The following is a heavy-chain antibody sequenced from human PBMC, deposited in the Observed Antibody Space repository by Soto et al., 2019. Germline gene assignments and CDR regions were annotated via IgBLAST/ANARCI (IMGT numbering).Heavy chain of an antibody. CDR3: ARDVFDP. Sequence: GGSLRLSCSVSGFTLSRFAIHWLRQAPGKEPESISSIDDTGNYTPYADSVKGRFTISRDNSKNTLYLQIYSLRADDTAVYYCARDVFDPWGQGTLVTVSS. CDR2: IDDTGNYT. CDR1: GFTLSRFA. J-gene: IGHJ5*02. V-gene: IGHV3-64*04.